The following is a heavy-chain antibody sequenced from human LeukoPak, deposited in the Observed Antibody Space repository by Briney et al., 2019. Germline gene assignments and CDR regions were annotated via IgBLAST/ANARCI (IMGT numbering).Heavy chain of an antibody. J-gene: IGHJ6*03. CDR2: ISYDGSNK. CDR1: GFTFSSYG. D-gene: IGHD6-19*01. CDR3: AKDRRAGYYYYYYMDV. Sequence: QTGGSLRLSCAASGFTFSSYGMHWVRQAPGKGLEWVAVISYDGSNKYYADSVKGRFTISRDNSKNTLYLQMNSLRAEDTAVYYCAKDRRAGYYYYYYMDVWGKGTTVTVSS. V-gene: IGHV3-30*18.